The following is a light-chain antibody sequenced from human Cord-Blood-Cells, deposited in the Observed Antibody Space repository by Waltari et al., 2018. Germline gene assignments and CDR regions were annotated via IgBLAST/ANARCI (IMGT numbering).Light chain of an antibody. CDR2: GKN. Sequence: SSELTQDPAVSVALGQTVRITCQGDSLRSYYASWYQQKPGQAPVLVIYGKNNRPPGTRDRVSSSSPGNAASLTITGAQAEDEADYYCNSRDSSGNHVVFGGGTKLTVL. CDR1: SLRSYY. J-gene: IGLJ2*01. CDR3: NSRDSSGNHVV. V-gene: IGLV3-19*01.